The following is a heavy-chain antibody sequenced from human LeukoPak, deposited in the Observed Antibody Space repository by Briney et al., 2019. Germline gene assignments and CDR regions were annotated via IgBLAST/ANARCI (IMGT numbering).Heavy chain of an antibody. CDR1: GGCISSYY. Sequence: SETLSLTCTVSGGCISSYYWSWIRQPPGKGLEWIGYIYYSGSTNYNPSLKSRVTISVDTSKNQSSLKLSSVTAADTAVYYCARHVIAVAGIDYWGQGTLVTVSS. J-gene: IGHJ4*02. CDR3: ARHVIAVAGIDY. V-gene: IGHV4-59*08. D-gene: IGHD6-19*01. CDR2: IYYSGST.